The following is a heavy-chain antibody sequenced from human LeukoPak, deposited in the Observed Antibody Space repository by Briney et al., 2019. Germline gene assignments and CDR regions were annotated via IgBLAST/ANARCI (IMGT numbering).Heavy chain of an antibody. V-gene: IGHV3-7*03. CDR3: ARGDGLDV. J-gene: IGHJ6*02. CDR1: GFTFSSYW. CDR2: INHNGNVN. D-gene: IGHD3-16*01. Sequence: PGGSLRLSCAASGFTFSSYWMNWARQAPGKGLEWVASINHNGNVNYNVDSVKGRFTISRDNAKNSLYLQMSNLRAEDTAVYFCARGDGLDVWGQGATVTVSS.